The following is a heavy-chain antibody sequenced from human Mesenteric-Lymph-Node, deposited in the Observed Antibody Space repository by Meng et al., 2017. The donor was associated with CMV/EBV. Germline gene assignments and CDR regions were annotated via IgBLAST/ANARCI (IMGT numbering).Heavy chain of an antibody. CDR3: ARVLGIAAAGRYYFDY. V-gene: IGHV4-34*01. CDR1: GGSFSDYF. CDR2: INHSGST. D-gene: IGHD6-13*01. J-gene: IGHJ4*02. Sequence: GSLRLSCAVYGGSFSDYFWSWIRQPPGKGLEWIGEINHSGSTNYNPSLKSRVTISVDTSKNQFSLKLSSVTAADTAVYYCARVLGIAAAGRYYFDYWGQGTLVTVSS.